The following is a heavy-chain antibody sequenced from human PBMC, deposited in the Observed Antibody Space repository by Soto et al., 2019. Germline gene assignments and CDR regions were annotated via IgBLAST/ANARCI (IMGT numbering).Heavy chain of an antibody. CDR1: GASISSSY. V-gene: IGHV4-59*01. J-gene: IGHJ3*02. Sequence: TLSLTCTVSGASISSSYWSWLRQSPGKGLEWIGHVHHSGNTNYNPSLKSRVTMSVDTSRNQFSVKLRSVTTADTAVYYCARGYYDSNGQSNTFDIWGQGTMVTVSS. CDR3: ARGYYDSNGQSNTFDI. D-gene: IGHD3-22*01. CDR2: VHHSGNT.